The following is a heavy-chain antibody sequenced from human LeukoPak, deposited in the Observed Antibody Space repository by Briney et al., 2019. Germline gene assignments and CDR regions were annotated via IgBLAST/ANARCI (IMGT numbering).Heavy chain of an antibody. V-gene: IGHV4-61*01. CDR1: GGSVSSDSYY. J-gene: IGHJ4*02. D-gene: IGHD3-22*01. CDR3: ARVAGSIGFYFFDY. CDR2: IFYSGNT. Sequence: TSETLSLTCTVSGGSVSSDSYYWTWIRQPPGKGLEWIGYIFYSGNTNYNPSLKSRVTISVDTSKNQFSLKLSSVTAVDTAVYYCARVAGSIGFYFFDYWGQGTLVTVSS.